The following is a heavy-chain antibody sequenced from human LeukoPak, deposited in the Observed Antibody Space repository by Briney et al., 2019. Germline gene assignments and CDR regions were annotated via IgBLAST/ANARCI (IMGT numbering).Heavy chain of an antibody. CDR2: ISHTGST. Sequence: PSETLSLTCAVHGGSFSGHYCSWIRQPPGKGLEWIGEISHTGSTNYNPSLKSRVTISGDTSKNQFSLKLSSVTAADTAVYYCVGYYYGSGSYHNYPSFDYWGQGILVTVSS. V-gene: IGHV4-34*01. D-gene: IGHD3-10*01. CDR1: GGSFSGHY. J-gene: IGHJ4*02. CDR3: VGYYYGSGSYHNYPSFDY.